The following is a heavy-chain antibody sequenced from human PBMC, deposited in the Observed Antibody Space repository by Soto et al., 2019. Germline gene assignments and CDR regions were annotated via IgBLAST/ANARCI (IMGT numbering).Heavy chain of an antibody. V-gene: IGHV5-10-1*01. CDR2: IDPSDSYT. Sequence: PGESLKISCKGSGYSFTSYWISWVRQMPGKGLEWMGRIDPSDSYTNYSPSFQGHVTISADKSISTAYLQWSSLKASDTAMYYCAGHWGSSTSYYYYDYGMDVWGQGTTVTVS. J-gene: IGHJ6*02. CDR1: GYSFTSYW. CDR3: AGHWGSSTSYYYYDYGMDV. D-gene: IGHD2-2*01.